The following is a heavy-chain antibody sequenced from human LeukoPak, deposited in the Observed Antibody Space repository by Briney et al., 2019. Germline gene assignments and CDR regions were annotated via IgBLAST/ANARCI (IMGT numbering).Heavy chain of an antibody. Sequence: GGSLRLSSAASGFTFSSYWMHWVRQAPGKGLVWVSRINSDGSSTSYAESVKGRFTISRDNAKNTLYLQMNSLRAEDTAVYYCARDTPLCSGGSCYPNLTFYYYYYYGMDVWGQGTTVTVSS. J-gene: IGHJ6*02. D-gene: IGHD2-15*01. CDR2: INSDGSST. CDR1: GFTFSSYW. CDR3: ARDTPLCSGGSCYPNLTFYYYYYYGMDV. V-gene: IGHV3-74*01.